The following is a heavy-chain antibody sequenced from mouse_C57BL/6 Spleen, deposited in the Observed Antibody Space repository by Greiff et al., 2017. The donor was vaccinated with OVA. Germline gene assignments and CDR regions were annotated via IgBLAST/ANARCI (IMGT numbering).Heavy chain of an antibody. CDR3: TALIYSGSSYWYIGV. Sequence: EVQLVESGGGLVQPGGSMKLSCVASGFTFSNYWMNWVRQSPEKGLEWVAQIRLRSDNYETHYAESVKGRFTISRADSKSSVYLQMNNLWAEDTGTYSCTALIYSGSSYWYIGVWGTGATVTVSS. CDR1: GFTFSNYW. J-gene: IGHJ1*03. V-gene: IGHV6-3*01. D-gene: IGHD1-1*01. CDR2: IRLRSDNYET.